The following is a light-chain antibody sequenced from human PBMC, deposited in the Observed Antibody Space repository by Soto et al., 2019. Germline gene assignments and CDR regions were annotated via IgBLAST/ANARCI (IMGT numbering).Light chain of an antibody. V-gene: IGLV2-14*01. CDR1: SSDVGGYNY. CDR2: DVS. CDR3: TSYTSNSPYVV. Sequence: QSVLTQPASVSGSPGQSITISCTGTSSDVGGYNYVSWYQQHPGKAPKLMIYDVSNRPSGVSNRFSGPKSGNTASLTISGLQVEDEADYYCTSYTSNSPYVVFAGGTKLTVL. J-gene: IGLJ2*01.